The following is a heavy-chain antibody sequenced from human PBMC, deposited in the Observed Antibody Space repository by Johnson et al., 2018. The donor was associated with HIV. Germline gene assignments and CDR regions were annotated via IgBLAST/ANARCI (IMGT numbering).Heavy chain of an antibody. J-gene: IGHJ3*01. V-gene: IGHV3-66*01. CDR2: IYSGGST. CDR3: ARLSDDAFDF. CDR1: GFTVSSNY. Sequence: VQLVESGGGLVQPGGSLRLSCAASGFTVSSNYMSWVRQGPGKGLEWVSVIYSGGSTYYADSVKGRFTISRDNSENTLYLQMNSLKAEDTAVYYCARLSDDAFDFWGQGTMVIVSS.